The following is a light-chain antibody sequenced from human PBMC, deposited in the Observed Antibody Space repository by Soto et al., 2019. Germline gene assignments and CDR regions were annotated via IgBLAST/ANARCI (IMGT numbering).Light chain of an antibody. CDR3: SSYAGSNTVV. CDR2: EVS. V-gene: IGLV2-8*01. Sequence: QSALTQPPSASGSPGQSVTISCTGTSSDVGGYDYVSWYQQHPGKAPKLMIYEVSKWPSGVPDRFSGSKSGNTASLTVSGLQPEDEADYYCSSYAGSNTVVFGGGTKLTVL. CDR1: SSDVGGYDY. J-gene: IGLJ2*01.